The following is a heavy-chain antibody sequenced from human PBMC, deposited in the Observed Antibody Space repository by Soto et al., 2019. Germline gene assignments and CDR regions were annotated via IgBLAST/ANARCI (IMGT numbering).Heavy chain of an antibody. CDR3: ARHPPGQLWPYYYYYGMDV. CDR1: GGSISSSSYY. CDR2: IYYSGST. J-gene: IGHJ6*02. Sequence: SETLSLTCTVSGGSISSSSYYWGWIRQPPGKGLEWIGSIYYSGSTYYNPSLKSRVTISVDTSQNQFSLKLSSAPAADTAVSSCARHPPGQLWPYYYYYGMDVWGQGTTVTVSS. V-gene: IGHV4-39*01. D-gene: IGHD5-18*01.